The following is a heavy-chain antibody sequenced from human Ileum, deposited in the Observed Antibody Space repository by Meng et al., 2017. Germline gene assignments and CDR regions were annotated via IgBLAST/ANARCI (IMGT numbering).Heavy chain of an antibody. Sequence: QVQLQESGPGLVRPSEPLPLICTVSGASVTTSHYQWGWIRQPPGKGLEWIGYASTNYNPSLKSRLTISLDTSKNQVSLKLTSVTAADTAVYYCARDHWGSLDYWGQGILVTVSS. CDR1: GASVTTSHYQ. V-gene: IGHV4-61*01. J-gene: IGHJ4*02. CDR2: AST. CDR3: ARDHWGSLDY. D-gene: IGHD7-27*01.